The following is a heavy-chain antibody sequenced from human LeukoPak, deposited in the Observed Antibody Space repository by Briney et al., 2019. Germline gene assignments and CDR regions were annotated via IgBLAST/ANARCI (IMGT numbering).Heavy chain of an antibody. CDR3: ARGGIAAAAGLFDY. D-gene: IGHD6-13*01. Sequence: ASVKVSCKASGYAFTSYDINWVRQATGQGLEWMGWMNPNSGNTGYAQKFQGRVTMTRNTSISTAYMELSSVRSEDTAVYYCARGGIAAAAGLFDYWGQGTLVTVSS. V-gene: IGHV1-8*01. CDR2: MNPNSGNT. J-gene: IGHJ4*02. CDR1: GYAFTSYD.